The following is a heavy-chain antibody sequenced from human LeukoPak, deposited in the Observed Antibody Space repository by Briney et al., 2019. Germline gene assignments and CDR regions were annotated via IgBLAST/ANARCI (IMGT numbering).Heavy chain of an antibody. D-gene: IGHD3-16*02. CDR2: ISGSGGST. J-gene: IGHJ4*02. Sequence: TGGSLRLSCAASGFTFSTYSMNWVRQAPGKGLEWVSAISGSGGSTYYPDSVKGRFTISRDNSKNTLYLQMNSLRDEDTAVYYCAKDRMITFGGVIPEFDYWGQGTLVTVSS. CDR3: AKDRMITFGGVIPEFDY. CDR1: GFTFSTYS. V-gene: IGHV3-23*01.